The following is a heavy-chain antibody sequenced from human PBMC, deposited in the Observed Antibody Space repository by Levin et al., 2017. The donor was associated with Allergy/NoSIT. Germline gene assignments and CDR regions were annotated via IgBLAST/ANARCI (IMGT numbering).Heavy chain of an antibody. J-gene: IGHJ4*02. V-gene: IGHV3-9*01. D-gene: IGHD6-6*01. CDR1: GFTFDDYA. CDR3: AKDRVGDSSSSGSNFDY. CDR2: ISWNSGSI. Sequence: SLRLSCAASGFTFDDYAMHWVRQAPGKGLEWVSGISWNSGSIGYADSVKGRFTISRDNAKNSLYLQMNSLRAEDTALYYCAKDRVGDSSSSGSNFDYWGQGTLVTVSS.